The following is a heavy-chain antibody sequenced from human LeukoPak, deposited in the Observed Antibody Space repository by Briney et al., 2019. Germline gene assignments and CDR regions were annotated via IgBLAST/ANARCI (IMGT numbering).Heavy chain of an antibody. D-gene: IGHD3-22*01. CDR3: ARCPQYYYDSRGCPFGY. V-gene: IGHV3-48*02. CDR2: ISTDSHII. CDR1: GFTFSTYT. Sequence: GGSLRLSCAASGFTFSTYTMNWVRQAPGKGLEWLSYISTDSHIIYYADFVKGRFTISRDNAKNSLYLQMNSLRDDDTAMYYCARCPQYYYDSRGCPFGYWGRGTLVTVSS. J-gene: IGHJ4*02.